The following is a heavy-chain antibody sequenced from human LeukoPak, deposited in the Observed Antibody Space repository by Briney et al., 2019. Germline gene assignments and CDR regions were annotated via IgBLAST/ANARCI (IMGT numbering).Heavy chain of an antibody. CDR2: ISSSSSYI. J-gene: IGHJ6*02. Sequence: GGSLRLSCAASGFTFSSYSMNWVRQAPGKGLEWVSSISSSSSYIYYADSVKGRFTISRDNAKNSLYLQMNSLRAEDTAVYYCAGDWVVRGVIIIYGMDVWGQGTTVTVSS. V-gene: IGHV3-21*01. D-gene: IGHD3-10*01. CDR3: AGDWVVRGVIIIYGMDV. CDR1: GFTFSSYS.